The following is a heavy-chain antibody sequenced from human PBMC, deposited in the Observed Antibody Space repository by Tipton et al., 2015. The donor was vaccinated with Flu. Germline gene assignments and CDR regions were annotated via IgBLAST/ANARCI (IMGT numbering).Heavy chain of an antibody. Sequence: LRLSCTVSGDSIRSVTYYWGWIRQPPGKGLEWIGNIYYTGGTYFNPSLKSRVTVSIDTSKKQFSLKLNSVTAADTAVYYCARLSLSFNAFDIWGQGTTVIVSS. CDR1: GDSIRSVTYY. CDR2: IYYTGGT. J-gene: IGHJ3*02. D-gene: IGHD2/OR15-2a*01. CDR3: ARLSLSFNAFDI. V-gene: IGHV4-39*07.